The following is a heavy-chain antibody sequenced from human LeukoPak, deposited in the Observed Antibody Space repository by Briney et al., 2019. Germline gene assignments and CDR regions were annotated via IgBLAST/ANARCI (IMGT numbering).Heavy chain of an antibody. J-gene: IGHJ4*02. D-gene: IGHD4-17*01. CDR3: TRGRAKIYGYFDY. CDR1: GFTLSSYW. Sequence: GGSLRLSCAASGFTLSSYWMSWVRQAPGKGLEWVANIKEDGSEKYYVDSVKGRFTISRDNAKNTLYLQMNSLRAEDTAVYYCTRGRAKIYGYFDYWGQGSLVTVSS. V-gene: IGHV3-7*04. CDR2: IKEDGSEK.